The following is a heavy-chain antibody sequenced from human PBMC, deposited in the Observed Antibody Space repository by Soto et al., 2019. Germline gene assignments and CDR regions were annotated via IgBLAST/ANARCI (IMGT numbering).Heavy chain of an antibody. J-gene: IGHJ4*02. V-gene: IGHV1-3*01. D-gene: IGHD2-21*02. CDR3: ARAWVVVTAPDY. CDR2: INAGNGNT. CDR1: GYTFTSYA. Sequence: QVQLVQPGAEAKKPGASVKVSCKASGYTFTSYAMHWVRQAPGQRLEWMGWINAGNGNTKYSQKFQGRGTITSDTGASTAYMELSSLRSEDTAVYYSARAWVVVTAPDYWGQGTLVTVSS.